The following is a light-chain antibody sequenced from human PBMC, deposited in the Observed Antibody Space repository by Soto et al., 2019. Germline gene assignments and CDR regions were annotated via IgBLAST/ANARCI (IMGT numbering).Light chain of an antibody. Sequence: QSVLTQPASVSGSPGQSITITCTGTSSDVGSYNLVSWYQQHPGKAPKLMIYEVSKRPSGVSNRFSGSKSGNTASLTISGLQAEDEADYYCCSYAGSSTLGVFGGGIKLTVL. J-gene: IGLJ2*01. V-gene: IGLV2-23*02. CDR3: CSYAGSSTLGV. CDR2: EVS. CDR1: SSDVGSYNL.